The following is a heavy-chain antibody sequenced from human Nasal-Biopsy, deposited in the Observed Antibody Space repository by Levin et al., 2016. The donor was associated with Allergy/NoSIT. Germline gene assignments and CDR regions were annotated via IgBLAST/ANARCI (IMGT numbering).Heavy chain of an antibody. J-gene: IGHJ4*02. CDR1: GASISSGGYF. Sequence: SETLSLTCSVSGASISSGGYFWTWIRQHPERGLEWIGFIFYSGSPYYNPSLKSRASISVDTSENQFSLKLKSVTVADTAVYYCARAGEPNTAATAFEYWGQGTLVTVSS. V-gene: IGHV4-31*03. D-gene: IGHD4-23*01. CDR2: IFYSGSP. CDR3: ARAGEPNTAATAFEY.